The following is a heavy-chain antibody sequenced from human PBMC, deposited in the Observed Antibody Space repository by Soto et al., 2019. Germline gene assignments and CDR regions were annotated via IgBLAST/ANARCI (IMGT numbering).Heavy chain of an antibody. CDR1: GFTFSSYS. J-gene: IGHJ5*02. V-gene: IGHV3-21*01. Sequence: GGSLRLSCAASGFTFSSYSMNWVRQAPGKGLEWVSSISSSSSYIYYADSVKGRFTISRDNAKNSLYLQMNSLRAEDTAVYYCARDRGKLQGWFDPWGQGTLVTVSS. CDR3: ARDRGKLQGWFDP. CDR2: ISSSSSYI. D-gene: IGHD3-10*01.